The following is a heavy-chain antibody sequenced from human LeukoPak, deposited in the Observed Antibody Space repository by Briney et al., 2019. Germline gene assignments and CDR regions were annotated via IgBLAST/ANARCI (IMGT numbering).Heavy chain of an antibody. J-gene: IGHJ6*03. CDR2: INPNSGGT. Sequence: GASVKVSCKASGYTFTGYYMHWVRQAPGQGLEWMGWINPNSGGTNYAQKFQGRVTMTRDTSISTAYMELSRLRSDDTAVYYCARRDYDFWGGYDYYYYYYMDVWGKGTTVTVSS. CDR1: GYTFTGYY. CDR3: ARRDYDFWGGYDYYYYYYMDV. D-gene: IGHD3-3*01. V-gene: IGHV1-2*02.